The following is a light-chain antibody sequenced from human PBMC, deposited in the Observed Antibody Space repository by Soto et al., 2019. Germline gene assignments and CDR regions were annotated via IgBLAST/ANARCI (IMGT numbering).Light chain of an antibody. CDR1: QSINIY. V-gene: IGKV3-11*01. J-gene: IGKJ3*01. Sequence: EIVLTQSPATLSLSPGERATLSCRASQSINIYLAWYQQKPGQAPRLLISDASRRATGIPARFSASGSGTYFTLTISGLEPEDSAVYYCQQRSDWPPLFTFGPGTIVDI. CDR2: DAS. CDR3: QQRSDWPPLFT.